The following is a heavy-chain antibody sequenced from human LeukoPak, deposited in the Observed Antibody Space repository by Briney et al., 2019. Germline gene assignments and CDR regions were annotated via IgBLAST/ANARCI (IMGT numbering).Heavy chain of an antibody. CDR1: GGSISGSNYY. D-gene: IGHD6-13*01. V-gene: IGHV4-39*01. CDR3: ARHNRHSGSWYVVEY. CDR2: IYYSGTV. Sequence: PSETLSLTRTVSGGSISGSNYYWGWIRQPPGKGLEWIGAIYYSGTVHYNPSLKSRVTISVDTSKNQFSLKQSSVTAADTAVYYCARHNRHSGSWYVVEYSGQGTLVTVSS. J-gene: IGHJ4*02.